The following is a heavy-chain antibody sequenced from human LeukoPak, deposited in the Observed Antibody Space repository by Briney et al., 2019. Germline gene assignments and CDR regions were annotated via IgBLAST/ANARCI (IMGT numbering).Heavy chain of an antibody. D-gene: IGHD3-3*01. CDR3: ARSARLMKGVVEVTALDD. CDR1: GFTFSSYE. J-gene: IGHJ4*02. CDR2: IRYDGSNK. V-gene: IGHV3-33*08. Sequence: GGSLRLSCAASGFTFSSYEMNWVRQAPGKGLEWVAFIRYDGSNKYYADSVKGRFTISRDNSKNTLYLQMNSLRADDTAVYYCARSARLMKGVVEVTALDDWGQGTLVTVSS.